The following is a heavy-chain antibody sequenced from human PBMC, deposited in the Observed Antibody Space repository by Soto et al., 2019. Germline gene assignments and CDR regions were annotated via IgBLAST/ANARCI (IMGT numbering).Heavy chain of an antibody. D-gene: IGHD5-18*01. CDR3: ATGGHNDGYNFYHGMDV. J-gene: IGHJ6*02. CDR1: GGIFTNNA. Sequence: QVQVVQSGAEVKKPGSSVKVSCKVSGGIFTNNAISWVRQAPGQVLEWLGGVIPLFDTAYDAQIFRGRLRISADGATTTAYMELSGLTSADTAVYFCATGGHNDGYNFYHGMDVLGQGTTVTVS. CDR2: VIPLFDTA. V-gene: IGHV1-69*01.